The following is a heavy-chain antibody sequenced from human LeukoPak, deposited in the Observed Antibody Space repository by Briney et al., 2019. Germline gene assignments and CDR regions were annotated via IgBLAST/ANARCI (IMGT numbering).Heavy chain of an antibody. CDR3: ARGTGTRIHYYYYMDV. CDR2: IYTSGST. V-gene: IGHV4-59*10. J-gene: IGHJ6*03. CDR1: GGSFSGYY. D-gene: IGHD1-7*01. Sequence: SETLSLTCAVYGGSFSGYYWSWIRQPAGKGLEWIGRIYTSGSTNYNPSLKSRVTISVDTSKNQFSLKLSSVTAADTAVYYCARGTGTRIHYYYYMDVWGKGTTVTVSS.